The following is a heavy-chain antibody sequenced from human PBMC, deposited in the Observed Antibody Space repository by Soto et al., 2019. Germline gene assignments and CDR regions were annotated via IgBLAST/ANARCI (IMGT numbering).Heavy chain of an antibody. V-gene: IGHV1-18*01. J-gene: IGHJ4*02. CDR2: ISAYNGNT. D-gene: IGHD5-12*01. Sequence: GASVKATSKASGYTFTSYGSSSVQQAPRQGLEWMGLISAYNGNTNYAQKLQGRVTMTTDTSTSTAYMELRSLRSDDTAVYYCARVVVATTGGLDYFDYWGQGTLVTVSS. CDR1: GYTFTSYG. CDR3: ARVVVATTGGLDYFDY.